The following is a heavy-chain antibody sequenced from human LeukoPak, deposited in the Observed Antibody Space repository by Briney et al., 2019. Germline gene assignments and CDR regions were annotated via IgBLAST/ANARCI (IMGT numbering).Heavy chain of an antibody. CDR1: GGSFSGYY. V-gene: IGHV4-34*01. CDR2: INHSGST. J-gene: IGHJ5*02. CDR3: ARGLRFPLFLTLQNWFDP. D-gene: IGHD3-9*01. Sequence: SETLSLTCAVYGGSFSGYYWSWLRQPPGKGLEWIGEINHSGSTNYNPSLKSRVTISVDTSKNQFSLKLSSVTAADTAVYYCARGLRFPLFLTLQNWFDPWGQGTLVTVSS.